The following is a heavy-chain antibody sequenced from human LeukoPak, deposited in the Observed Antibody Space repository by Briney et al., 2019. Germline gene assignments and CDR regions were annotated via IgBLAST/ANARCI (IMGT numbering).Heavy chain of an antibody. CDR1: GFTFSSYN. CDR2: ISTSSSYI. Sequence: GGSLRLSCAAFGFTFSSYNMNWVRQAPGKGLEWVSFISTSSSYIYYADSVKGRFTISRDNSKTSLYLQMNSLRAEDTAVYYCARDQDWNDRGGLDYWGQGTLVIVSS. V-gene: IGHV3-21*01. CDR3: ARDQDWNDRGGLDY. J-gene: IGHJ4*02. D-gene: IGHD1-1*01.